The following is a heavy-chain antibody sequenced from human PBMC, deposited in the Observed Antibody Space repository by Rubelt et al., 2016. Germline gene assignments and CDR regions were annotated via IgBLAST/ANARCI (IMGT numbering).Heavy chain of an antibody. J-gene: IGHJ3*01. CDR1: GGSISSSSYY. Sequence: QLLLQESGPGLVKPSETLSLTCTVSGGSISSSSYYWGWIRQPPGEGLEWIGSIYYSGTTYYNPSLKSRVTISVDTSKNQVCWRLNSMSAAGAAVDSCAGGLQAVRGWGQGSMVSV. D-gene: IGHD2-15*01. CDR2: IYYSGTT. V-gene: IGHV4-39*01. CDR3: AGGLQAVRG.